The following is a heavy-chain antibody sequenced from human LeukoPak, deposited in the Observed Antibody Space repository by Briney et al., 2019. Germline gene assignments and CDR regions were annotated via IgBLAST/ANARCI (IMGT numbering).Heavy chain of an antibody. D-gene: IGHD2-15*01. CDR3: ARDLVGVVGGLPYWYFDL. CDR2: IYTSGST. J-gene: IGHJ2*01. CDR1: GGSISSGSYY. Sequence: PSQTLSLTCTVSGGSISSGSYYWSWIRQPAGKGLEWIGRIYTSGSTNYNPSLKSRVTISVDTSKNQFSLKLSSVTAADTAIYYCARDLVGVVGGLPYWYFDLWGRGTLVSVSS. V-gene: IGHV4-61*02.